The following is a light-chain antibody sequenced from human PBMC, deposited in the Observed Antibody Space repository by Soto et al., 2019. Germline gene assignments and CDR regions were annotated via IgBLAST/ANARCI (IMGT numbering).Light chain of an antibody. J-gene: IGLJ1*01. CDR2: DDS. CDR3: QVWDRESEHYV. CDR1: NIGSKS. Sequence: SYELTQPPSVSVAPGQTARITCGGTNIGSKSVHWYQQRPGQAPVMVVYDDSDRPSGIPERFSGSNSGDTATLTISRVDVGDEADYYCQVWDRESEHYVFGTGTKVPS. V-gene: IGLV3-21*02.